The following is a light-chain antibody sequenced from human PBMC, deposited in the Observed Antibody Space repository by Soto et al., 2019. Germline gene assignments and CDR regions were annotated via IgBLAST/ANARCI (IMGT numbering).Light chain of an antibody. Sequence: IVLTQSPDTLSLSPGERATLSCRASQSVSSNNLAWYQHKPGQPPRLLIYVASRRATGIPDRFSGSGSGSDFTLTITRLEPEDFAVYYCQQHGSGPWTFGQGTKVEIK. J-gene: IGKJ1*01. CDR1: QSVSSNN. CDR2: VAS. V-gene: IGKV3-20*01. CDR3: QQHGSGPWT.